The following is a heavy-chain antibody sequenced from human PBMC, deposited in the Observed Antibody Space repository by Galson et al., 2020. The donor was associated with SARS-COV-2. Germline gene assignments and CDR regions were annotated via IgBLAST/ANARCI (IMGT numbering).Heavy chain of an antibody. Sequence: SETLSLTCSVSGGSIASSSYYWGWIRQPPGKGLEWIGSIYYSGITFYNPSHESRVTISLDTSKNQFSLKLSSVTAEDTAVYYCNTFDLEYFDYWGQGTLVTVSS. J-gene: IGHJ4*02. CDR3: NTFDLEYFDY. CDR2: IYYSGIT. V-gene: IGHV4-39*07. CDR1: GGSIASSSYY.